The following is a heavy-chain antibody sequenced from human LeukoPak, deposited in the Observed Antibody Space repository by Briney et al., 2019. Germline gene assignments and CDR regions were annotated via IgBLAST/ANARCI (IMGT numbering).Heavy chain of an antibody. Sequence: GASVKVSCKASGGTFSSYAISWVRQAPGQGLEWMGGIIPIFGTANYAQKFQGRVTITADKSTSTAYMELSSLRSEDTAVYYCARDVVAVAGTGSSINYYYYMDVWGKGTTVTVSS. V-gene: IGHV1-69*06. CDR1: GGTFSSYA. CDR3: ARDVVAVAGTGSSINYYYYMDV. CDR2: IIPIFGTA. J-gene: IGHJ6*03. D-gene: IGHD6-19*01.